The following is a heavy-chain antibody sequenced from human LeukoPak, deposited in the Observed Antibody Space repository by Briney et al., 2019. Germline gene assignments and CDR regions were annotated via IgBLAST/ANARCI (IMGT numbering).Heavy chain of an antibody. CDR2: IYYSGST. V-gene: IGHV4-30-4*01. Sequence: SQTLSLTCTVSGGSISSGDYYWSWIRQPPGKGLEWIGYIYYSGSTNYNPSLKSRVTISVDTSKNQFSLKLSSVTAADTAVYYCARGLNSGSSPYYGMDVWGQGTTVTVSS. CDR1: GGSISSGDYY. J-gene: IGHJ6*02. CDR3: ARGLNSGSSPYYGMDV. D-gene: IGHD1-26*01.